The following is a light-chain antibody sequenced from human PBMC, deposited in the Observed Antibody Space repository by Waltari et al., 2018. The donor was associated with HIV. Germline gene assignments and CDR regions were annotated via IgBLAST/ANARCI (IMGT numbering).Light chain of an antibody. CDR3: QQYGSSLSLT. V-gene: IGKV3-20*01. CDR2: GAS. J-gene: IGKJ1*01. Sequence: ETVLTQSPGTLSWSPGERATLSCRASQSVSSSYLAWYQQKPGQAPRLLIYGASTRATGIPDRFSGSGSGTDFTLIINRLEPEDFAVYYCQQYGSSLSLTFGQGTKVELK. CDR1: QSVSSSY.